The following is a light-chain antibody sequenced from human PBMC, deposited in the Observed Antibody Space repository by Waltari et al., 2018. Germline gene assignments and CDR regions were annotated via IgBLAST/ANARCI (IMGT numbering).Light chain of an antibody. CDR2: HAS. CDR1: QSVSSY. Sequence: ELVLTQSPAILSLSPGERATISCRASQSVSSYLAWYQQKPGQAPRLLIYHASNRATGIPARFSGSGSGTDFTLTISSLEPEDFAGYYCQQRSSWPTFGQGTRLEIK. J-gene: IGKJ5*01. CDR3: QQRSSWPT. V-gene: IGKV3-11*01.